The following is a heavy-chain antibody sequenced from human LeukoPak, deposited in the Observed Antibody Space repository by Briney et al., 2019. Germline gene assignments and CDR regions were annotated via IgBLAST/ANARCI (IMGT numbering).Heavy chain of an antibody. D-gene: IGHD3-10*01. CDR3: AIRVVPLEGEEWGFIGDY. CDR1: GGSISSGDYY. CDR2: IYHSGTT. J-gene: IGHJ4*02. V-gene: IGHV4-30-4*01. Sequence: SETLPHTCTVSGGSISSGDYYWSWIRQHPGKGPEWIGGIYHSGTTYYNPSLKSRVTFLLDTSKSQFSLKLTSVSAADTAMYFCAIRVVPLEGEEWGFIGDYWGQGVLGTVSS.